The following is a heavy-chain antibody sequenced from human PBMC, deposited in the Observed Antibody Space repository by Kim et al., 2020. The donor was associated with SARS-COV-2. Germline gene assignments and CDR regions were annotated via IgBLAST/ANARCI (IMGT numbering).Heavy chain of an antibody. V-gene: IGHV4-34*01. D-gene: IGHD3-3*01. Sequence: SETLSLTCAVYGGSFSGYYWSWIRQPPGKGLEWIGELNYSGSTNYNPSLKSRVTISVDTSKNQFSLKLSSVTAADTAVYYCARGARKDITIFGLGIHSPPFVNWGQGTPGTVSS. J-gene: IGHJ6*01. CDR2: LNYSGST. CDR3: ARGARKDITIFGLGIHSPPFVN. CDR1: GGSFSGYY.